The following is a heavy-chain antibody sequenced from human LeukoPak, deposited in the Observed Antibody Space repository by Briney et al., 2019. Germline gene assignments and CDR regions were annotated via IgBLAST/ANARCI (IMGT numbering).Heavy chain of an antibody. Sequence: GGSLRLSCAASGFTFSSYWMSWVRQAPGKGLEWVANIKQDGSEKYYVDSVKGRFTISRDNAKNSLYLQMNSLRAEDTAVYYCARDVAAYSSWGLFDYWGQGTLVIVSS. D-gene: IGHD6-13*01. CDR1: GFTFSSYW. V-gene: IGHV3-7*01. J-gene: IGHJ4*02. CDR2: IKQDGSEK. CDR3: ARDVAAYSSWGLFDY.